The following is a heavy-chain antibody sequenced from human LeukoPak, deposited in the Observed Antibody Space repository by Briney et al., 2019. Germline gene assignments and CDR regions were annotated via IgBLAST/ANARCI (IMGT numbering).Heavy chain of an antibody. D-gene: IGHD3-9*01. J-gene: IGHJ4*02. V-gene: IGHV3-74*01. CDR1: GFTFSSYW. Sequence: GGSLRLSCAASGFTFSSYWMNWVRQAPGKGLVWVSRIASDGSSTTYADSVKGRFSISRDNAKNTLYLQMNSLRAEDTAVYYCAREALVLRYFDWLSHYFDYWGQGTLVTVSS. CDR2: IASDGSST. CDR3: AREALVLRYFDWLSHYFDY.